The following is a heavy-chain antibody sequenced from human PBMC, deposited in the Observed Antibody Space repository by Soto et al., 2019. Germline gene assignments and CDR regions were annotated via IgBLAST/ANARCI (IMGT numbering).Heavy chain of an antibody. CDR1: GGTFSSYS. D-gene: IGHD6-13*01. CDR3: ARHPERIAQIGWFDP. V-gene: IGHV3-48*01. J-gene: IGHJ5*02. CDR2: ISSSSSTI. Sequence: GGSLRLSCAASGGTFSSYSMNWVRQAPGKGLEWVSYISSSSSTIYYADSVKGRFTISRDNAKNSLYLQMNSLRAEDTAVYYCARHPERIAQIGWFDPWGQGTLVTVSS.